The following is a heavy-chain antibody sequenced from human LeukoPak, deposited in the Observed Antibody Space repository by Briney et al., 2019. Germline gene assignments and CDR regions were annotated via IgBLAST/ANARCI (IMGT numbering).Heavy chain of an antibody. Sequence: SGGSLRLSCAASGFTFSNYGTRWVRQAPGKGLEWVAFIRYDGSNKYYGDSVKGRFTISRDNSKNTLYLQMNSLRTEDTAVYYCAKHYDSSGYYSDYWGQGTLVTVSS. CDR2: IRYDGSNK. V-gene: IGHV3-30*02. CDR1: GFTFSNYG. J-gene: IGHJ4*02. CDR3: AKHYDSSGYYSDY. D-gene: IGHD3-22*01.